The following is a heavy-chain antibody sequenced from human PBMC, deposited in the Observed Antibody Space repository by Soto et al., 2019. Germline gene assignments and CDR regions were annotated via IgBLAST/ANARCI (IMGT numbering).Heavy chain of an antibody. CDR3: AKDAIMTTVTTEGVVGLPGGDY. J-gene: IGHJ4*02. CDR1: GFTFSSYA. D-gene: IGHD4-17*01. V-gene: IGHV3-23*01. CDR2: ISGSGGST. Sequence: EVQLLESGGGLVQPGGSLRLSCAASGFTFSSYAMSWVRQAPGKGLEWVSAISGSGGSTYYADSVKGRFTISRDNSKNTLYLQMNSLRAEDTAVYYCAKDAIMTTVTTEGVVGLPGGDYWGQGTLVTVSS.